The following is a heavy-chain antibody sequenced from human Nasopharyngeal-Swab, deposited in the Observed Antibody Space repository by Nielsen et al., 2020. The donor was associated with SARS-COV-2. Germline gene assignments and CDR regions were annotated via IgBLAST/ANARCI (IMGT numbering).Heavy chain of an antibody. CDR1: RFTFSNAW. CDR2: IKSKTDGGTT. J-gene: IGHJ6*02. CDR3: TTDNKLKKYSGWYSYYYYGMDV. V-gene: IGHV3-15*01. D-gene: IGHD6-19*01. Sequence: GGSLRLSCAASRFTFSNAWMSWVRQAPGKGLEWVGRIKSKTDGGTTDYAAPVKGRFTISRDDSKNTLYLQMNSLKTEDTAVYYCTTDNKLKKYSGWYSYYYYGMDVWGQGTTVTVSS.